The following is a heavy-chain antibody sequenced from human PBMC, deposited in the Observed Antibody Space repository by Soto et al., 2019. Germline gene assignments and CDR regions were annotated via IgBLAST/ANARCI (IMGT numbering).Heavy chain of an antibody. CDR2: IASDGRTK. CDR1: GFTFSSYG. D-gene: IGHD1-1*01. CDR3: ARKPETGTTVPFDY. Sequence: GGSLRLSCAASGFTFSSYGMHWVRQAPGRGLEWVTIIASDGRTKYYADSVRGRFTISRDNSKNTLYLQMNSLRAEDTAVYYCARKPETGTTVPFDYWGQGTLVTVSS. J-gene: IGHJ4*02. V-gene: IGHV3-30*03.